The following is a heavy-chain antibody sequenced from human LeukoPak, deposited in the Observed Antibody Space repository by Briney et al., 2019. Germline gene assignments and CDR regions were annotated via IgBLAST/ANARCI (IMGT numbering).Heavy chain of an antibody. V-gene: IGHV3-48*02. D-gene: IGHD3-16*02. CDR2: ISSSSSTI. J-gene: IGHJ4*02. Sequence: GGSLRLSCAASGFTFSDHHMDWVRQAPGKGLEWISYISSSSSTIYYADSVKGRFTISRDNAKNSLYLQMNTLRDEDTAVYSCARVPDVFAFGGVIVASDYWGQGTLVTVSS. CDR3: ARVPDVFAFGGVIVASDY. CDR1: GFTFSDHH.